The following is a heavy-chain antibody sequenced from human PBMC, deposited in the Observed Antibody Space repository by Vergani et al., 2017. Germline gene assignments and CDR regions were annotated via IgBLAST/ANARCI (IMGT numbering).Heavy chain of an antibody. V-gene: IGHV4-34*01. J-gene: IGHJ6*03. CDR2: INHSGST. CDR1: GGSFSGYY. D-gene: IGHD3-3*01. Sequence: QLQLQESGPGLLKPSETLSLTCAVYGGSFSGYYWSWIRQPPGKGLEWIGEINHSGSTNYNPSLKSRVTISVYTSKNQFSLKLSSVTAADTAVYYCARVQELYDFWSGYRVRYYYYMDVWGKGTTVTVSS. CDR3: ARVQELYDFWSGYRVRYYYYMDV.